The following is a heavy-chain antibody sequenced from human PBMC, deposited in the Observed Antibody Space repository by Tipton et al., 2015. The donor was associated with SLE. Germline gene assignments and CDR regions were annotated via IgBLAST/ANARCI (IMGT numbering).Heavy chain of an antibody. D-gene: IGHD6-13*01. Sequence: LRLSCTVSGGSISSYYWSWIRQPPGKGLEWIGYIYHSGSTYYNPSLKSRVTISVDRSKNQFSLKLSSVTAADTAVYYCAAAAGRAGAYWGQGTLVTVSS. V-gene: IGHV4-59*04. CDR2: IYHSGST. CDR3: AAAAGRAGAY. CDR1: GGSISSYY. J-gene: IGHJ4*02.